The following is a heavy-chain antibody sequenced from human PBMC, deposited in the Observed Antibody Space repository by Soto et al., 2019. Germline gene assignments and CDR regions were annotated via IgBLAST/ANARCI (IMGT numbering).Heavy chain of an antibody. D-gene: IGHD3-22*01. CDR3: ARSPLHYDSSGYYALGY. V-gene: IGHV3-30*02. Sequence: PGGSLRLSCAASGFSFSDYGMHWVRQAPGKGLEWVALIWYDGSNKYYEDSVKGRFTISRDNSKNTLYLQMNSLRAEDTAVYYCARSPLHYDSSGYYALGYWGQGTLVTVSS. J-gene: IGHJ4*02. CDR1: GFSFSDYG. CDR2: IWYDGSNK.